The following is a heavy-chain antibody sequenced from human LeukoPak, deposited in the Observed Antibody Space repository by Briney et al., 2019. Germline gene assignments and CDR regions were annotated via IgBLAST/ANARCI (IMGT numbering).Heavy chain of an antibody. CDR3: ARRCSGGSCYSGYAFDI. CDR1: GYTFTSHG. Sequence: GASVKVSCKASGYTFTSHGISWVRQAPGQGLEWMGWISAYNGNTNYAQKLQGRVTMTTDTSTSTAYMELRSLRSDDTAVYYCARRCSGGSCYSGYAFDIWGQGTMVTVSS. J-gene: IGHJ3*02. D-gene: IGHD2-15*01. V-gene: IGHV1-18*01. CDR2: ISAYNGNT.